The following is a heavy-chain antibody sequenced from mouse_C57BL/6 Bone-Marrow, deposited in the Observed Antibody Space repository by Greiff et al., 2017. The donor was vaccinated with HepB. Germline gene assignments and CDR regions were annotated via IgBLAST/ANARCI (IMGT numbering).Heavy chain of an antibody. D-gene: IGHD4-1*01. Sequence: EVQLVASGGDLVKPGGSLKLSCAASGFPFSSSGMSWVRQTPDKRLEWVATISSGGSYTYYPDSVKGRFTISRDNAKNTPYLQMSSLKSEDTAMYYCARGNWDGAYWGQGTLVTVSA. CDR3: ARGNWDGAY. V-gene: IGHV5-6*01. CDR2: ISSGGSYT. J-gene: IGHJ3*01. CDR1: GFPFSSSG.